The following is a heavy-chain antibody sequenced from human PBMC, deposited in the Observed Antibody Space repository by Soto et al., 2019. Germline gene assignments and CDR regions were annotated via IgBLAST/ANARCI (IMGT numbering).Heavy chain of an antibody. Sequence: VQMVQSGAKVKEPGTSVKVSCTNSGDTFSHYVMSWVRQAPGQGLEWMGSLAPISGSPNYAERFEGRLTISADAGTSTMYMELRSLKYDDTAVYYCARIGVGSRRWGQGTMVTVSS. CDR1: GDTFSHYV. CDR2: LAPISGSP. V-gene: IGHV1-69*18. CDR3: ARIGVGSRR. J-gene: IGHJ3*01. D-gene: IGHD1-26*01.